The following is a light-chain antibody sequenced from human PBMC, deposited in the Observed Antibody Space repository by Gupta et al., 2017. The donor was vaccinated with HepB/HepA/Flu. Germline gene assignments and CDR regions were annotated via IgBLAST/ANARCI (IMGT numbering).Light chain of an antibody. CDR2: EAS. CDR3: QQRSNWPRT. Sequence: EIVLTQSPAPLSLSPGERTTRSCRASKSVSSYLAWYQQKPGQAPRLLIYEASNRATGIPARFSGSGSGTDFTLNISSLEPEDFAVYYCQQRSNWPRTFGQGTKVETK. V-gene: IGKV3-11*01. J-gene: IGKJ1*01. CDR1: KSVSSY.